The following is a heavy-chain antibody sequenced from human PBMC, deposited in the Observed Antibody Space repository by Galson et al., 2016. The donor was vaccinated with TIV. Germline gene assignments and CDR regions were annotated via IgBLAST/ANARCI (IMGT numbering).Heavy chain of an antibody. V-gene: IGHV3-21*01. CDR3: ARIIGYWVGYYTMDV. CDR1: GFTFSGHS. J-gene: IGHJ6*02. D-gene: IGHD2-8*02. CDR2: ISNSGDYI. Sequence: SLRLSCAASGFTFSGHSMNWVRQAPGKGLEWVSSISNSGDYIYYSDSMKGRFTISRDNAKKPLYLQMHSLRAEDTAVYYCARIIGYWVGYYTMDVWGQGTTVTVPS.